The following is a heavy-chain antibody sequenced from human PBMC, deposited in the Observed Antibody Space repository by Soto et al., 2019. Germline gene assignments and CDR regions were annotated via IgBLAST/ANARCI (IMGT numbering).Heavy chain of an antibody. J-gene: IGHJ6*02. Sequence: GGSLRLSCAASGFTFSSYGMHWVRQAPGKGLEWVAVIWYDGSNKYYADSVKGRFTISRDNSKNTLYLQMNSLRAEDTAVYYCARELCGGDCSSPYYYGMDVWGQGTTVTVSS. CDR3: ARELCGGDCSSPYYYGMDV. CDR1: GFTFSSYG. CDR2: IWYDGSNK. D-gene: IGHD2-21*02. V-gene: IGHV3-33*01.